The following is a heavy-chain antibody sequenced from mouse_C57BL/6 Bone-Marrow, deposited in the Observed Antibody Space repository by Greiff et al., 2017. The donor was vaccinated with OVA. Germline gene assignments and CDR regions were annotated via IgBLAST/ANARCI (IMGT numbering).Heavy chain of an antibody. J-gene: IGHJ3*01. D-gene: IGHD3-2*02. CDR1: GYTFTSYW. CDR2: INPSNGGT. V-gene: IGHV1-53*01. CDR3: ARSGSGYVGFAY. Sequence: QVQLKQPGTELVKPGASVKLSCKASGYTFTSYWMHWVKQRPGQGLEWIGNINPSNGGTNYNEKFKSKATLTVDKSSSTAYMQLSSLTSEDSAVYYCARSGSGYVGFAYWGQGTLVTVSA.